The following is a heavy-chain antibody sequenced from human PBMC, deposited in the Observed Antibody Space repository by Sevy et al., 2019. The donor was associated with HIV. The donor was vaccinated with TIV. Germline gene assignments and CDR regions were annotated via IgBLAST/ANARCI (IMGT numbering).Heavy chain of an antibody. CDR3: ARGLSVVYGDYGSSYWFDP. V-gene: IGHV1-18*01. CDR2: ISAYNGNT. J-gene: IGHJ5*02. Sequence: ASVKVSCKASGYTFTSYGISWVRQAPGQGLEWMAWISAYNGNTNYAQKFQGRVTMTTDTSTGTAYMELRSLRPDDTAVYYCARGLSVVYGDYGSSYWFDPWGQGTLVTVSS. D-gene: IGHD4-17*01. CDR1: GYTFTSYG.